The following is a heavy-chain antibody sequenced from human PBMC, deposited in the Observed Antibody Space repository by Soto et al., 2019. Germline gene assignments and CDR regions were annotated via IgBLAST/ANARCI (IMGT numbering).Heavy chain of an antibody. Sequence: GGSLRLSCAASGFTFRTFAMHWVRQAPGKGLEWVAVISNDGSNKYFLDSVKGRFTVSRDNSNNTLYLQMDSLRAEDTAVYYCARDKKPFNWSPSILKSYYYGMDVWGQGTTVTVSS. V-gene: IGHV3-30-3*01. CDR3: ARDKKPFNWSPSILKSYYYGMDV. D-gene: IGHD1-1*01. CDR2: ISNDGSNK. J-gene: IGHJ6*02. CDR1: GFTFRTFA.